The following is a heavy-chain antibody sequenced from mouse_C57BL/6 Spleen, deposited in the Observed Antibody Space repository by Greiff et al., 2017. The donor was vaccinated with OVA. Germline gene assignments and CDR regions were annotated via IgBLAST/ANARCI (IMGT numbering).Heavy chain of an antibody. CDR1: GYTFTSYG. J-gene: IGHJ4*01. CDR2: IYPRSGNT. V-gene: IGHV1-81*01. D-gene: IGHD2-3*01. CDR3: ARLGYDGYYEGAMDY. Sequence: QVQLQQSGAELARPGASVKLSCKASGYTFTSYGISWVKQSTGQGLEWIGEIYPRSGNTYYNEKFKGKATLTADKSSSTAYMELRSLTSEDSAVYFCARLGYDGYYEGAMDYWGQGTSVTVSS.